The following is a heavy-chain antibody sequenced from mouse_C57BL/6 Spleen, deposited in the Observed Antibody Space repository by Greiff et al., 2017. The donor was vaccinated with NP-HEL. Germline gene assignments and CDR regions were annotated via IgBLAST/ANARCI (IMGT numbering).Heavy chain of an antibody. CDR1: GYTFTDYY. CDR3: ARRRIDGSSWYFDV. J-gene: IGHJ1*03. Sequence: VQLQQSGPVLVKPGASVKMSCKASGYTFTDYYMNWVKQSHGKSLEWIGVINPYNGGTSYNQKFKGKATLTVDKSSSTAYMELNSLTSEDSAVYYCARRRIDGSSWYFDVWGTGTTVTVSS. V-gene: IGHV1-19*01. D-gene: IGHD1-1*01. CDR2: INPYNGGT.